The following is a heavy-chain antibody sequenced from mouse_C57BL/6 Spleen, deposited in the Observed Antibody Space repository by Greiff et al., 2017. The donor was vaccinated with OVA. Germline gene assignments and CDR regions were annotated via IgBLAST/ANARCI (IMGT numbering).Heavy chain of an antibody. CDR2: IDPEDGDT. D-gene: IGHD1-1*01. V-gene: IGHV14-1*01. J-gene: IGHJ2*01. CDR1: GFNIKDYY. Sequence: VQLQQSGAELVRPGASVKLSCTASGFNIKDYYMHWVKQRPEQGLEWIGRIDPEDGDTEYAPKFQGKATMTADTSSNTAYLQRSSLTSEDTAVYYCTPYYYGSRGGYWGQGTTLTVSA. CDR3: TPYYYGSRGGY.